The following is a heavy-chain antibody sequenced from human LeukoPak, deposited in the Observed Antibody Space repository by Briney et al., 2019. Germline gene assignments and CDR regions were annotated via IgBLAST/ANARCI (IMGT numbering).Heavy chain of an antibody. CDR3: ARSSGGQPDP. V-gene: IGHV4-31*03. CDR1: GGSVTIGAYY. CDR2: ICYTGRT. J-gene: IGHJ5*02. D-gene: IGHD2-15*01. Sequence: SDTLSLTCTVSGGSVTIGAYYWSWIRQLPGKGLEWIGYICYTGRTEYNPSLESRVTISLDTSKNQFSLRLSSVTAADTAVYYCARSSGGQPDPWGQGTLVTVSS.